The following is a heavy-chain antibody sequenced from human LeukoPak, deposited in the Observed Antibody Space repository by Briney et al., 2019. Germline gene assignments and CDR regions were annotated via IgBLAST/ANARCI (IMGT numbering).Heavy chain of an antibody. CDR3: ASQGYDSSGYYRVYYYGMDV. Sequence: SETLSLTCTVSGGFISNNYHWGWIRQPPGKGLEWIGSVYYSGSTYYNPSLKSRVTISVDTSKNQFSLKLSSVTAADTAVYYCASQGYDSSGYYRVYYYGMDVWGQGTTVTVSS. J-gene: IGHJ6*02. CDR1: GGFISNNYH. V-gene: IGHV4-39*07. CDR2: VYYSGST. D-gene: IGHD3-22*01.